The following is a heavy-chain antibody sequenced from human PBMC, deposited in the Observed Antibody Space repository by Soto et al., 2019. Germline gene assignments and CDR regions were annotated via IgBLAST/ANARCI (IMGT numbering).Heavy chain of an antibody. D-gene: IGHD3-3*01. J-gene: IGHJ5*02. CDR3: ARDVTIFGAVIENWFDP. CDR1: GFTFSSYS. Sequence: GGSLRLSCAASGFTFSSYSMNWVRQAPGKGLEWVSSISSSSSYIYYADSVKGRFTISRDNAKNSLYLQMNSLRAEDTAVYYCARDVTIFGAVIENWFDPWGQGTLVTVSS. V-gene: IGHV3-21*01. CDR2: ISSSSSYI.